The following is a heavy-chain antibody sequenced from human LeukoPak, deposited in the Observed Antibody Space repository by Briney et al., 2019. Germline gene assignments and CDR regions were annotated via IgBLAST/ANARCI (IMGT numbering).Heavy chain of an antibody. Sequence: SETQSLTCAVYGGSFSGYYWSWIRQPPGKGLEWIGEINHSGSTNYNPSLKSRVTISVDTSKNQFSLKLSSVTAADTAVYYCARSRTEWELLGYWGQGTLVTVSS. CDR2: INHSGST. J-gene: IGHJ4*02. CDR3: ARSRTEWELLGY. V-gene: IGHV4-34*01. D-gene: IGHD1-26*01. CDR1: GGSFSGYY.